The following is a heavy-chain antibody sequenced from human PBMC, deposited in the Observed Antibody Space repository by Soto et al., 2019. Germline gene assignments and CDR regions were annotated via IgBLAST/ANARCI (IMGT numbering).Heavy chain of an antibody. CDR2: INHSGST. Sequence: SETLSLTCAVYGGSFSGYYWSWIRQPPGKGLEWIGEINHSGSTNYNPSLKSRVTISVDTSKNQFSLKLSSVTAADTAMYYCARQPSGSYYYYYYMDVWGKGTTVTVSS. CDR1: GGSFSGYY. CDR3: ARQPSGSYYYYYYMDV. J-gene: IGHJ6*03. V-gene: IGHV4-34*01. D-gene: IGHD1-26*01.